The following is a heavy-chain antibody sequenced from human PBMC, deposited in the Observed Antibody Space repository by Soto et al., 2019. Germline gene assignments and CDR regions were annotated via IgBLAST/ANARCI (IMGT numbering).Heavy chain of an antibody. CDR2: ISDSGST. V-gene: IGHV4-31*03. CDR3: ARVSPIASATVDS. Sequence: SETLSLTCTVSGDSISSGGYYWSWIRQLPGKGLDWIGYISDSGSTYYTPSLKSRVTISVDTSKNQFSLKLSSVTAADTAVYYCARVSPIASATVDSWGQATLVTVSS. J-gene: IGHJ4*02. D-gene: IGHD6-13*01. CDR1: GDSISSGGYY.